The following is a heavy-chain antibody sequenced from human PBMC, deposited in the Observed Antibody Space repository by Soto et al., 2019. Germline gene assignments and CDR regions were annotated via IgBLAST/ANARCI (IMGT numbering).Heavy chain of an antibody. V-gene: IGHV1-3*01. CDR3: ASSYYYDSSGYSSLYYYYGMDV. CDR1: GYTCTSYA. D-gene: IGHD3-22*01. J-gene: IGHJ6*02. Sequence: ASVKVSCKASGYTCTSYAMHWVRQAPGQRLEWMGWINAGNGNTKYSQMFQGRVTITRDTSASTAYMELSSLRSEDTAVYYCASSYYYDSSGYSSLYYYYGMDVWGQGTTVTVSS. CDR2: INAGNGNT.